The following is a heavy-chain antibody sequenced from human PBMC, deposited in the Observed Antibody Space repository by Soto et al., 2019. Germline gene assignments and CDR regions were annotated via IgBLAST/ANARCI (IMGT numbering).Heavy chain of an antibody. CDR3: ARVEGLGSGSRYLDE. Sequence: QVQLVQSGAEVTKPGASVKVSCKTSGFTFSDFGITWVRQAPGRGVEWMGWGIEGSGNAVYAQDFPGRVIVSTDTSASTAYRELRSLTSDDTAVCCGARVEGLGSGSRYLDEWGLGTLVTVSS. V-gene: IGHV1-18*01. CDR1: GFTFSDFG. CDR2: GIEGSGNA. J-gene: IGHJ4*02. D-gene: IGHD3-10*01.